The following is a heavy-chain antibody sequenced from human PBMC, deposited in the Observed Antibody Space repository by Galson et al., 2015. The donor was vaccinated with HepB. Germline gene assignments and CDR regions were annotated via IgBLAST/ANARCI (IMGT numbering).Heavy chain of an antibody. D-gene: IGHD1-26*01. J-gene: IGHJ4*02. CDR2: IYYSGST. CDR3: ARTGGVFGSYSVLAPWTTTTEFDY. V-gene: IGHV4-39*01. CDR1: GGSISSSSYY. Sequence: SETLSLTCTVSGGSISSSSYYWGWIRQPPGKGLEWIGSIYYSGSTYYNPSLKSRVTISVDTSKNQFSLKLSSVTAADTAVYYCARTGGVFGSYSVLAPWTTTTEFDYWGQGTLVTVSS.